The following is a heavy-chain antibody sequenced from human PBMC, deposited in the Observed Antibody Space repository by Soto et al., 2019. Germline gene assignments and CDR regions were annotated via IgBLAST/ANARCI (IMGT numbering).Heavy chain of an antibody. D-gene: IGHD2-21*02. CDR2: ISGSGGST. J-gene: IGHJ6*02. V-gene: IGHV3-23*01. Sequence: GGSLRLSCAASGLTFSSYAMSWVRQAPGKGLEWVSGISGSGGSTYYADSVKGRFTISRDNSRNTVYLRMNSLRAEDTAVYYCAMHPQDRIAVLTHIRLYYYNMDVWGQGTTVTVSS. CDR1: GLTFSSYA. CDR3: AMHPQDRIAVLTHIRLYYYNMDV.